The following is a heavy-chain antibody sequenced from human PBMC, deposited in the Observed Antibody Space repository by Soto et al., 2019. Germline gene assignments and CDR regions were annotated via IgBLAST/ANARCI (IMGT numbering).Heavy chain of an antibody. CDR1: GFTFDDYA. CDR3: AKDCRQWLVMSYNWFDP. D-gene: IGHD6-19*01. CDR2: ISWNSGSI. Sequence: EVQLVESGGGLVQPGRSLRLSCAASGFTFDDYAMHWVRQAPGKGLEWVSGISWNSGSIGYADSVKGRFTISRDNAKNSLYRQMNSLRAEDTALYYCAKDCRQWLVMSYNWFDPWGQGTLVTVSS. J-gene: IGHJ5*02. V-gene: IGHV3-9*01.